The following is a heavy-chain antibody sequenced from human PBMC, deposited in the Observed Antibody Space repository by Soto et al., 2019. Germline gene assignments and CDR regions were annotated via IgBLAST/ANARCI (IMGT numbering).Heavy chain of an antibody. J-gene: IGHJ6*02. CDR2: FDPEDGET. V-gene: IGHV1-24*01. Sequence: ASVKVSCKASGGTFSSYTISWVRQAPGKGLEWMGGFDPEDGETIYAQKFQGRVTMTEDTSTDTAYMELSSLRSEDTAVYYCATDQSRRYDISRYYYYGMDVWGQGTTVTVSS. CDR3: ATDQSRRYDISRYYYYGMDV. D-gene: IGHD3-22*01. CDR1: GGTFSSYT.